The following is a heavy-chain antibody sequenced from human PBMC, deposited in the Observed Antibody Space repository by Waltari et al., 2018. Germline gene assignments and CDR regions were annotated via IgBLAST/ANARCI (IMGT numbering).Heavy chain of an antibody. J-gene: IGHJ4*02. V-gene: IGHV3-74*01. CDR3: ASWKFCTGGNCYGWGY. D-gene: IGHD2-15*01. Sequence: EVPLVESGGGLVQRGGALRLSCAASGFPFSRYWMHWVRQVPGKGLVWVSRINSDGGSTGYADSVKGRFTISRDNAKSTLYLQMSSLRADDSAVYYCASWKFCTGGNCYGWGYWGQGTLVTVSS. CDR1: GFPFSRYW. CDR2: INSDGGST.